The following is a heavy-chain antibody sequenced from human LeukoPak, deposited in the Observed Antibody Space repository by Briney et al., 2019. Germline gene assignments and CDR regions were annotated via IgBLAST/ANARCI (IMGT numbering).Heavy chain of an antibody. D-gene: IGHD6-19*01. Sequence: SVTVSFKRSLGTFTIYAISWVRQAPGQGLEGMGRIVPIYGRTDYAQKFEGRVTITADKSTNTAYMELRSLRSDDTAVYYCARDHEEWLVLAFDVWGQGTMVTVSS. J-gene: IGHJ3*01. CDR3: ARDHEEWLVLAFDV. CDR2: IVPIYGRT. V-gene: IGHV1-69*04. CDR1: LGTFTIYA.